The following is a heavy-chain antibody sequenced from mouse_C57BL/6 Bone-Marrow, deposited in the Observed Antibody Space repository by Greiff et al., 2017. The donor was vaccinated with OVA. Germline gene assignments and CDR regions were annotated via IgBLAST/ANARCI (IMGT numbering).Heavy chain of an antibody. CDR2: IDPENGDT. CDR1: GFNIKDDY. CDR3: TTTPDYYGSSYWYFDV. D-gene: IGHD1-1*01. J-gene: IGHJ1*03. V-gene: IGHV14-4*01. Sequence: VQLQQSGAELVRPGASVKLSCTASGFNIKDDYMHWVKQRPEQGLEWIGWIDPENGDTEYASKFPGKATITADTSSNTAYLQLSSLTSEDTAVYYCTTTPDYYGSSYWYFDVWGTGTTVTVSS.